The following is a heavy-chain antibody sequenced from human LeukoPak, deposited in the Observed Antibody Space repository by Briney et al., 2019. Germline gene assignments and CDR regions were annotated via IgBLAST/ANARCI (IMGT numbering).Heavy chain of an antibody. V-gene: IGHV1-2*02. CDR1: GYTFTGNY. D-gene: IGHD3-10*01. CDR3: ARGLSVVRGVIIFSFDY. Sequence: ASVKVSCKASGYTFTGNYMHWVRQAPGQGVERMGWINPNSGGTNYAQKFQGRGTMTRDTSISTAYMELSRLRSDDTAVYYCARGLSVVRGVIIFSFDYWGQGTLVTVSS. CDR2: INPNSGGT. J-gene: IGHJ4*02.